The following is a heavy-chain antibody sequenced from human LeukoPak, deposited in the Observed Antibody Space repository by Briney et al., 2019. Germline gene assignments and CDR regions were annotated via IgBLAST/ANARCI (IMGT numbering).Heavy chain of an antibody. Sequence: SETLSLTCTVSGGSISSYYWSWIRQPPGKGLEWIGYIYYSGSTNYNPSLKSRVTISVDTSKNQFSLKLSSVTAADTAMYYCARFSASSGYHNAFDIWGQGTMVTVSS. J-gene: IGHJ3*02. CDR2: IYYSGST. V-gene: IGHV4-59*01. CDR1: GGSISSYY. D-gene: IGHD3-22*01. CDR3: ARFSASSGYHNAFDI.